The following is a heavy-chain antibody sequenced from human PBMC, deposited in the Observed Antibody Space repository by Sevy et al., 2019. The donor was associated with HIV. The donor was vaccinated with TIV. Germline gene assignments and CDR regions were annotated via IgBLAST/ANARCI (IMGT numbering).Heavy chain of an antibody. D-gene: IGHD3-22*01. CDR2: ISASGGYT. V-gene: IGHV3-23*01. J-gene: IGHJ4*02. CDR3: AKEDTSGYF. Sequence: GGSLRLSCAASTFTFHTYVMSWVRQAPEKGLEGVSTISASGGYTYYGDSVKGRFTIARDNSKNTAYLQMNSLRDEDTAVYYCAKEDTSGYFWGQGTLVTVSS. CDR1: TFTFHTYV.